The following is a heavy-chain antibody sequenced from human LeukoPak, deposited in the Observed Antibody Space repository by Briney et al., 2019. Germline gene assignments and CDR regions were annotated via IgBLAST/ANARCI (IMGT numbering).Heavy chain of an antibody. D-gene: IGHD4-17*01. Sequence: ASVKVSCKASGYTFTGYYMHWVRQAPGQGLEWMGWINPNSGGTNYAQKFQGWVTMTRDTSISTAYMELSRLRSDDTAVYYCATGDYDLWETGGFDYWGQGTLVTVSS. J-gene: IGHJ4*02. CDR3: ATGDYDLWETGGFDY. V-gene: IGHV1-2*04. CDR1: GYTFTGYY. CDR2: INPNSGGT.